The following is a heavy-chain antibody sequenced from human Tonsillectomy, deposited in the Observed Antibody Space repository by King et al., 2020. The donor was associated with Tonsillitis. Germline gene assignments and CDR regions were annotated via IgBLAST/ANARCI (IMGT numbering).Heavy chain of an antibody. V-gene: IGHV1-69*01. Sequence: QLVQSGAEVKKPGSSVKVSCKASGGTFSSYAISWVRQAPGQGLEWMGGIIPIFGTANYAQKFQGRVTITADESTSTAYMELSSLRSEDTAVYYCSRDRVNMVRGALNAFDIWGQGTMVTVSS. CDR1: GGTFSSYA. D-gene: IGHD3-10*01. CDR2: IIPIFGTA. CDR3: SRDRVNMVRGALNAFDI. J-gene: IGHJ3*02.